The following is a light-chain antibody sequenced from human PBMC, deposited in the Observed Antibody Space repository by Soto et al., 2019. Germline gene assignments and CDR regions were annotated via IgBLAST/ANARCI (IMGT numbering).Light chain of an antibody. CDR1: ESISIW. CDR2: KAS. CDR3: QHYNSSSEA. V-gene: IGKV1-5*03. J-gene: IGKJ1*01. Sequence: DIEITQSPSTLSASVGDTVTITCRASESISIWLAWYQQKPGKAPNILINKASSLQSEVPSRFSGSGSGTEFTLTISSLQPDDFSTYYCQHYNSSSEAFGQGTKVDIK.